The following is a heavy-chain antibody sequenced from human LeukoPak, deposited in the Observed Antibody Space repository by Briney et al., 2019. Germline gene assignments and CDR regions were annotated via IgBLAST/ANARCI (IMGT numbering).Heavy chain of an antibody. Sequence: PGGSLRLSCAASGFTFSYHWMTWVRQAPGKGLEWVASIKEDGTEKYYVDSVKGQFTISRDNAKNSLYLQMNSLRAEDTALYYCARDFSGEFDYWGQGTLVTVSS. D-gene: IGHD3-10*01. CDR1: GFTFSYHW. J-gene: IGHJ4*02. V-gene: IGHV3-7*01. CDR2: IKEDGTEK. CDR3: ARDFSGEFDY.